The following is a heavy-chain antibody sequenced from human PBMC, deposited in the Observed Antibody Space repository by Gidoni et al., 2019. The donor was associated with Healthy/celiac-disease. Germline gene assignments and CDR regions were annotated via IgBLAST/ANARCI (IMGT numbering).Heavy chain of an antibody. V-gene: IGHV4-34*01. CDR3: AAEVGARPGFDY. CDR2: INHSGST. J-gene: IGHJ4*02. CDR1: GGSFSGYY. D-gene: IGHD1-26*01. Sequence: VQLQQWGAGLLKPSETLSLTCAVYGGSFSGYYWSWIRQPPGKGLEWIGEINHSGSTNYNPSLKRRVTISVDTSKNQFSLKLSSVTAADTAVYYCAAEVGARPGFDYWGQGTLVTVSS.